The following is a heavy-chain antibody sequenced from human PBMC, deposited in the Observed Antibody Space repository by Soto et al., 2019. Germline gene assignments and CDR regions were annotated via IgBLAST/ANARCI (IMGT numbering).Heavy chain of an antibody. D-gene: IGHD1-1*01. J-gene: IGHJ4*02. Sequence: EVQLVESGGGLVQPGRSLRLSCAASGFTFDDYAMHWVRQAPGKGLEWVSGISWNSGSIGYADSVKGRFTISRDNAKNSLYLQMNSLRAEDTALYYCARGYWNDKYYFDYWGQGTLVTVSS. V-gene: IGHV3-9*01. CDR1: GFTFDDYA. CDR3: ARGYWNDKYYFDY. CDR2: ISWNSGSI.